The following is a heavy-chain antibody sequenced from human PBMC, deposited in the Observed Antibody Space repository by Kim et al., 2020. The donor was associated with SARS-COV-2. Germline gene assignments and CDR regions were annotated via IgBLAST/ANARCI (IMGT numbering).Heavy chain of an antibody. CDR1: GFTFSSYS. D-gene: IGHD3-10*01. CDR3: ARDRGYYGSGSYYNAWDWFDP. J-gene: IGHJ5*02. Sequence: GGSLRLSCAASGFTFSSYSMNWVRQAPGKGLEWVSSISSSSSYIYYADSVKGRFTISRDNAKNSLYLQMNSLRAEDTAVYYCARDRGYYGSGSYYNAWDWFDPWGQGTLVTVSS. V-gene: IGHV3-21*01. CDR2: ISSSSSYI.